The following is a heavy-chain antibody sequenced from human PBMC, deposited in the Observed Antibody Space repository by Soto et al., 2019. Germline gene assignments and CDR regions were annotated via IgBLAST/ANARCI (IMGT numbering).Heavy chain of an antibody. CDR3: ARMATSGTLNWFDP. CDR1: GYTFTNYD. CDR2: LNPNSANT. D-gene: IGHD1-26*01. Sequence: QAQLVQSGAEVKEPGASVKVSCKASGYTFTNYDISWVRQPTGPGLEWMRWLNPNSANTGDAQKFQGRVSMTRDTSINTAYMELSSLRSEDTAIYYCARMATSGTLNWFDPWGQGTLVTVSS. V-gene: IGHV1-8*01. J-gene: IGHJ5*02.